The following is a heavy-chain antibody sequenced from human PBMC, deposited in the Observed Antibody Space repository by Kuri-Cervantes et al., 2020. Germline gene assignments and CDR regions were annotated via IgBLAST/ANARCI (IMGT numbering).Heavy chain of an antibody. D-gene: IGHD1-26*01. CDR1: GFTFTTYS. V-gene: IGHV3-21*01. CDR3: ARASAWETDARWIAHMDV. CDR2: ISGSSGYI. Sequence: GESLKISCAASGFTFTTYSMNWVRQAPGKGLEWVSSISGSSGYIYYADSLKGRFTISRDNAKNTLYLQMNSLRAEDTAVYYCARASAWETDARWIAHMDVWGKGTTVTVSS. J-gene: IGHJ6*03.